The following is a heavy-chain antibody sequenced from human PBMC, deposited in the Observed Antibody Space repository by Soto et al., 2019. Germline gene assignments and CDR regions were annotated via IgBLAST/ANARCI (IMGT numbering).Heavy chain of an antibody. CDR1: GYTFTSYG. V-gene: IGHV1-18*01. J-gene: IGHJ6*02. CDR3: ARPSTALSSRYYYGMDV. CDR2: ISAYNGNT. Sequence: QVQLVQSGAEVKKPGASVKVSCKASGYTFTSYGISWVRQAPGQGLEWMGWISAYNGNTNYAQKLQGRVTMTTDTSTSTAYMELRSRRSADTAVYYCARPSTALSSRYYYGMDVWGQGTTVTVCS.